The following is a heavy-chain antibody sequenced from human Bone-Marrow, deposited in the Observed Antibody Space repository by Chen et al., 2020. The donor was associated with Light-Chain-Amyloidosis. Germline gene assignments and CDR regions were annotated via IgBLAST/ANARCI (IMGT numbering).Heavy chain of an antibody. V-gene: IGHV4-39*07. CDR2: IFSGEIT. Sequence: QLQLQESGPGLVAPSRTLSLTCSVSGDSVTTRSHYWAWIRQSPRKGLEWIGSIFSGEITYYNPSLKSRVTISVDTSKNQFSLKLSSVTAADTAVYYCARLNNYYDSSGYYRVFDYWGQGTLVTVSS. J-gene: IGHJ4*02. D-gene: IGHD3-22*01. CDR1: GDSVTTRSHY. CDR3: ARLNNYYDSSGYYRVFDY.